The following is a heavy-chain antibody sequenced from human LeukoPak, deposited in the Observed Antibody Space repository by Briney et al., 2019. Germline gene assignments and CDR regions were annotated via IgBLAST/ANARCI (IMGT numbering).Heavy chain of an antibody. J-gene: IGHJ4*02. D-gene: IGHD2-2*01. CDR3: TRDYCSSTSCLFDY. V-gene: IGHV1-2*06. CDR1: GYTFTGYH. CDR2: INPNSGDT. Sequence: ASVKVSCKASGYTFTGYHMHWVRQAPGQGLEWMGRINPNSGDTNYAQKFQGRVTMTRDTSISTAYMELNRLRSDDTAVYYCTRDYCSSTSCLFDYWGQGTLVTVSS.